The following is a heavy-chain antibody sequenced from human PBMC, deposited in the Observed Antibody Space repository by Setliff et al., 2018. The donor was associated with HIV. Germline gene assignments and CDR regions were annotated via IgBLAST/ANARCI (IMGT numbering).Heavy chain of an antibody. D-gene: IGHD3-3*01. Sequence: SETLSLTCTVSGGSIRSHYWSWIRQPPGKRLEWIGYIYYSGSTNYNPSRKSRVTISVDTAKNQFSLKLSSVTAADTAVYYCARLRGSYDFSNWFDPWGQGTQVTVSS. CDR3: ARLRGSYDFSNWFDP. CDR1: GGSIRSHY. V-gene: IGHV4-59*11. CDR2: IYYSGST. J-gene: IGHJ5*02.